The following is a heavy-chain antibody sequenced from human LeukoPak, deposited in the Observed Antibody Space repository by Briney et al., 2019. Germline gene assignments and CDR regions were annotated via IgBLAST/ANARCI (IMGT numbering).Heavy chain of an antibody. CDR1: GFTFSNYG. D-gene: IGHD3-10*01. Sequence: PGRSLRLSCAASGFTFSNYGMHWVRQAPGKGLEWVAVIWYDGSNKYYADSVKGRFTISRDNSKNTLYLQMNSLRAEDTAVYYCARDGVWFWELSVSALVDYWGQGTLVTVSS. CDR2: IWYDGSNK. CDR3: ARDGVWFWELSVSALVDY. V-gene: IGHV3-33*01. J-gene: IGHJ4*02.